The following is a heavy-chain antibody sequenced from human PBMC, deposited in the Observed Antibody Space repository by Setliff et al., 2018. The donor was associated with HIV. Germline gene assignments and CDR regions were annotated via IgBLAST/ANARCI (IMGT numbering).Heavy chain of an antibody. CDR3: ARRTYYGSGTHFDY. D-gene: IGHD3-10*01. Sequence: PGESLKISCKGSGYSFTSFWIGWVRQMPGKGLEWMGIIYPSDSDTRYSPSFQGQVTISADKSINTAYLQWSSLKASDTAIYYCARRTYYGSGTHFDYWGQGTLVTVSS. J-gene: IGHJ4*02. V-gene: IGHV5-51*01. CDR2: IYPSDSDT. CDR1: GYSFTSFW.